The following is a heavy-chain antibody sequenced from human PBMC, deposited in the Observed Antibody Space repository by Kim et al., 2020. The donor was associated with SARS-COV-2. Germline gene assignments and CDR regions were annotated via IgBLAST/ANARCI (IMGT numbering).Heavy chain of an antibody. V-gene: IGHV1-18*01. CDR3: ARGPGSSSFSYYFDY. J-gene: IGHJ4*02. Sequence: QKLQGRVTMTTDTSTSTAYMERRSLRSDDTAVYYCARGPGSSSFSYYFDYWGQGTLVTVSS. D-gene: IGHD6-6*01.